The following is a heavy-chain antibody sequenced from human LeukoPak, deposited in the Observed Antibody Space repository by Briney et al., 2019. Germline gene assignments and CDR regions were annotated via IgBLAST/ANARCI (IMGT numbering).Heavy chain of an antibody. CDR1: RFTFSAYW. Sequence: GGSLRLSCAASRFTFSAYWMHWVRQAPGKGLVWVSRINSDGFSITYADSVKGRFTISRDNSKNTLYLQMNSLRAEDTAVYYCARGGYSYYFDYWGQGTLVTVSS. V-gene: IGHV3-74*01. CDR3: ARGGYSYYFDY. D-gene: IGHD5-12*01. CDR2: INSDGFSI. J-gene: IGHJ4*02.